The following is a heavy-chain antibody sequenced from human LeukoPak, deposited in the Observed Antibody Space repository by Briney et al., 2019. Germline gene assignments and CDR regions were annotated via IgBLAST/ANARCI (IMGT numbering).Heavy chain of an antibody. Sequence: KPSETLSLTCAVYGGSFSGYYWSWIRQPPGKGLEWIGEINHSGSTNYNPSLKSRVTISVDTSKNQFSLRLSSVTAADTAVYYCARHVLQQTNTRDGYYMDVWGKGTTVTVSS. J-gene: IGHJ6*03. CDR2: INHSGST. D-gene: IGHD2-15*01. CDR1: GGSFSGYY. V-gene: IGHV4-34*01. CDR3: ARHVLQQTNTRDGYYMDV.